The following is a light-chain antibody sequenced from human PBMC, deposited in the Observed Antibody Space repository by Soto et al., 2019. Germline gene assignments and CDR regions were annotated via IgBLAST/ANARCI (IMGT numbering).Light chain of an antibody. CDR3: QQLNAYPIT. J-gene: IGKJ5*01. CDR1: QSISTY. CDR2: DAS. Sequence: DIQMTQSPSSLSASVGNRFTITCRASQSISTYLNWYQKKPGKAPNLLIYDASRLQSGVPSRFSGSGSGTDFTLTISNLQPEDFATYYCQQLNAYPITFGQGTRL. V-gene: IGKV1-17*02.